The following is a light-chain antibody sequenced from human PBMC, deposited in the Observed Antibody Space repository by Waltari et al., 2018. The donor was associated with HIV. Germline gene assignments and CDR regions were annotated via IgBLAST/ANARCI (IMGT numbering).Light chain of an antibody. CDR1: QSVSSSY. V-gene: IGKV3-20*01. CDR3: QQYGSSPPYS. Sequence: EIVLTQSPGTLSLSPGERVPLSCRASQSVSSSYLAWYQQKPGQAPRLLIYGASSRATGIPDRFSGSGSGTDFTLTISRLEPEDFAVYYCQQYGSSPPYSFGQGTKLEIK. J-gene: IGKJ2*03. CDR2: GAS.